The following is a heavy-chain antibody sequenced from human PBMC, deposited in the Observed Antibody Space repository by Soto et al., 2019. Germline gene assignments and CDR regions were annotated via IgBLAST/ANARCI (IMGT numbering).Heavy chain of an antibody. CDR1: GYSFTSYW. CDR3: AVFPIAAAGTRYYYGMDV. J-gene: IGHJ6*02. V-gene: IGHV5-10-1*01. D-gene: IGHD6-13*01. Sequence: GESLKISCKGSGYSFTSYWISWVRQMPGKGLEWMGRIDPSDSYTNYSPSFQGHVTISADKSISTAYLEWSSLKASDTAMYYCAVFPIAAAGTRYYYGMDVWGQGTTVTGSS. CDR2: IDPSDSYT.